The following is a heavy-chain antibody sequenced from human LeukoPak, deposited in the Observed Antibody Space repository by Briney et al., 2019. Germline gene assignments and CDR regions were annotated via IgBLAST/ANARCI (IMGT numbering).Heavy chain of an antibody. CDR3: VREAEMATTHFDY. CDR1: GFTFSSYG. V-gene: IGHV3-30*03. D-gene: IGHD5-24*01. Sequence: GRSLRLSCAASGFTFSSYGMHWVRQAPGKGLEWVAVISYDGSNKYYADSVKGRFTISRDNSKNTLYMQMNSLRAEDTAVYYCVREAEMATTHFDYWGQGTLVTVSS. J-gene: IGHJ4*02. CDR2: ISYDGSNK.